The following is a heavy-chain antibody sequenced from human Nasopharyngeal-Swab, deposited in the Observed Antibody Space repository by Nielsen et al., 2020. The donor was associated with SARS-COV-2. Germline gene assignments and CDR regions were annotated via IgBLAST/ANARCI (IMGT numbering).Heavy chain of an antibody. D-gene: IGHD3-10*01. CDR3: ARVLIGTPAYGSGTIDY. CDR2: INHSGST. J-gene: IGHJ4*02. V-gene: IGHV4-34*01. Sequence: WIRQPPGKGLERIGEINHSGSTNYNPSLKSRVPISVDTSKNQFSLKLGSVTAADTAVYYWARVLIGTPAYGSGTIDYWGQGTPVTVSS.